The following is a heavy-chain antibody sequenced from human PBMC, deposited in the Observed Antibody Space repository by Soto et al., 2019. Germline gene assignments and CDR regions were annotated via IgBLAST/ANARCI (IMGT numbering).Heavy chain of an antibody. CDR1: GFTFSSYA. D-gene: IGHD3-10*01. Sequence: GGSLRLSCAASGFTFSSYAMSWVRQAPGKGLEWVSAISGSGGSTYYADSVKGRFTISRDNSKNTLYLQMNSLRAEDTAVYYCAKDVSNRLHYYGSGSSRGFDYWGQGTLVTVSS. J-gene: IGHJ4*02. CDR3: AKDVSNRLHYYGSGSSRGFDY. V-gene: IGHV3-23*01. CDR2: ISGSGGST.